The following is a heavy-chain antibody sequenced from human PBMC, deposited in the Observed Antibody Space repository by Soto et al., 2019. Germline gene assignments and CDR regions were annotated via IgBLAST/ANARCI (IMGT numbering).Heavy chain of an antibody. V-gene: IGHV4-38-2*01. CDR1: GYSISSGYY. Sequence: SETLSLTCAVSGYSISSGYYWGWIRQPPGKGLEWIGSIYHSGSTYYNPSLKSRVTISVGTSKNQFSLKLSSVTAADTAVYYCARVYYDFWSGYYRMYYFDYCGQGTLVTVYS. CDR2: IYHSGST. CDR3: ARVYYDFWSGYYRMYYFDY. D-gene: IGHD3-3*01. J-gene: IGHJ4*02.